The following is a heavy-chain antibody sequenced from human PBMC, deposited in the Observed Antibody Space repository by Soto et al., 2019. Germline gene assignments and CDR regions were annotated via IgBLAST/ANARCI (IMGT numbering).Heavy chain of an antibody. D-gene: IGHD3-3*01. CDR2: ISYDGSNK. J-gene: IGHJ6*02. V-gene: IGHV3-30-3*01. CDR3: ARGEYYDFWSGYSPGYYYGMDV. Sequence: GGSLRLSCAASGFTYSSYARHWVRQAPGKGLEWVAVISYDGSNKYYADSVKGRFTISRDNSKNTLYLQMNSLRAEDTAVYYCARGEYYDFWSGYSPGYYYGMDVWGQGTTVTVSS. CDR1: GFTYSSYA.